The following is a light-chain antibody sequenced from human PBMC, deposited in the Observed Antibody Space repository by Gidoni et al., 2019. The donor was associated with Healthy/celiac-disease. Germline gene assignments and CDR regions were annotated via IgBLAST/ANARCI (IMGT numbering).Light chain of an antibody. Sequence: EIVLTQSPATLSLSPGERATLSCRASQSFSSYLAWYQQKPGQAPRLLIYDASNRATGLPARFSGSGSGTDFTLTISSLEPEDFAVYYCQQRSNWPPWTFGQGTKVEIK. CDR3: QQRSNWPPWT. CDR2: DAS. V-gene: IGKV3-11*01. J-gene: IGKJ1*01. CDR1: QSFSSY.